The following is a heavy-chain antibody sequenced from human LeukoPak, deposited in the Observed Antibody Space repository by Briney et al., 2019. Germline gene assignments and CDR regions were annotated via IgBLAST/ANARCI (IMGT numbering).Heavy chain of an antibody. J-gene: IGHJ3*02. Sequence: GGSLRLSCAASGFNFSIYSMNWVRQAPGKGLEWVSYISSSTGTIYYVDSVKGRFTISRDNAKNSLYLQMNSLRAEDTAIYYCVRVGGAFDIWGQGTMVTVSS. CDR3: VRVGGAFDI. CDR1: GFNFSIYS. D-gene: IGHD3-16*01. V-gene: IGHV3-48*01. CDR2: ISSSTGTI.